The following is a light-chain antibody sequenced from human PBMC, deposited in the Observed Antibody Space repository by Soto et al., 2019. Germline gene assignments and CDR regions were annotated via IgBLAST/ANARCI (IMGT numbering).Light chain of an antibody. V-gene: IGLV2-23*01. J-gene: IGLJ2*01. CDR2: EDN. Sequence: QSALTQPASVSGSPGQSITIFCTGTSSDVGNYNLVSWYQHHPGEAPQLIVFEDNKRPSGVSNRFSGSKSGNTASLTISGLQAEDEADYYCCSYAGGNTYVFGGGTKLTVL. CDR3: CSYAGGNTYV. CDR1: SSDVGNYNL.